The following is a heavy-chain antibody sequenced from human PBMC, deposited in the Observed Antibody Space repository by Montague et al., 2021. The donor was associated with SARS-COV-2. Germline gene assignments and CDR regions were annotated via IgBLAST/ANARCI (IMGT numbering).Heavy chain of an antibody. CDR3: ASFPSGYYDSSGYHI. Sequence: TLSLTCTVSGGSISSGGYYWSWIRQHPGKGLEWIGYIYYSGSTNYNPSLKSRVTISVDTSKNQFSLKLSSVTAADTAVYYCASFPSGYYDSSGYHIWGQGTLVTVSS. D-gene: IGHD3-22*01. J-gene: IGHJ4*02. CDR1: GGSISSGGYY. CDR2: IYYSGST. V-gene: IGHV4-31*03.